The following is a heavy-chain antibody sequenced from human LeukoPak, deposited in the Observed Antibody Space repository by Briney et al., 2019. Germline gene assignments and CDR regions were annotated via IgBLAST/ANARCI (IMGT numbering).Heavy chain of an antibody. V-gene: IGHV3-74*01. CDR3: ARASRGNWFDP. CDR1: GFTVSGNY. D-gene: IGHD3-10*01. CDR2: IGDDGSTT. J-gene: IGHJ5*02. Sequence: PGGSLRLSCAASGFTVSGNYMSWVRQAPGKGLVWVSRIGDDGSTTAYADSVKGRFTISRDNAKNTLYLQMNSLRAEDTAVYYCARASRGNWFDPWGQGTLVTVSS.